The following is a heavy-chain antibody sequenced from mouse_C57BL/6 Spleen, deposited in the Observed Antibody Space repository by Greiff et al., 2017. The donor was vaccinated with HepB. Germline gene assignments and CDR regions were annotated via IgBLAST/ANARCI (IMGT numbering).Heavy chain of an antibody. Sequence: QVQLKQSGAELARPGASVKMSCKASGYTFTSYTMHWVKQRPGQGLEWIGYINPSSGYTKYNQKFKDKATLTADKSSSTAYMQLSSLTSEDSAVYYCARSCGPIYYFDYWGQGTTLTVSS. CDR2: INPSSGYT. CDR1: GYTFTSYT. CDR3: ARSCGPIYYFDY. V-gene: IGHV1-4*01. J-gene: IGHJ2*01.